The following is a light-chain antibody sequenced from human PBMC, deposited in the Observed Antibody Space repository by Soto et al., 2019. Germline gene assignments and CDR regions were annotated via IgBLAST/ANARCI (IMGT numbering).Light chain of an antibody. V-gene: IGKV2-24*01. CDR1: KSLVHTIGRTY. CDR3: MQARQSPT. Sequence: DIVLTQTPLSLPVTLGQPASISCRSSKSLVHTIGRTYLSCIHQRPGQSPRLLIYEISNRFFGVPDRFSGSGAETDFTLKISRVEAEDAGIYYFMQARQSPTFGPGTRLDIK. CDR2: EIS. J-gene: IGKJ3*01.